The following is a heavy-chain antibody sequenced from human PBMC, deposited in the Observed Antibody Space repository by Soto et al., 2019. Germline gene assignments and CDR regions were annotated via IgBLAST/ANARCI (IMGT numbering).Heavy chain of an antibody. CDR2: IYGVGTT. V-gene: IGHV3-53*01. J-gene: IGHJ6*02. Sequence: EVQLVESGGGLIQPGGSLRLSCAASGFTVTSHYVSWVRQAPGKGLEWVSVIYGVGTTFYADSVKGRFSISRDTSKNTVYLQLNSLRVEDTAVYYCARGMWDHYFSGYEYYYYGMDVWGQGTTVSVSS. D-gene: IGHD5-12*01. CDR3: ARGMWDHYFSGYEYYYYGMDV. CDR1: GFTVTSHY.